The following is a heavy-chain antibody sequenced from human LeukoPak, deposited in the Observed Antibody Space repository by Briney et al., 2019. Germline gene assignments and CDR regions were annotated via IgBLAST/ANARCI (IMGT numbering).Heavy chain of an antibody. J-gene: IGHJ4*02. CDR3: AKDRHCSSTSCYSYDY. V-gene: IGHV3-30*18. D-gene: IGHD2-2*02. CDR1: GFTFSSYG. Sequence: HPGGSLRLSCAASGFTFSSYGMHWVRQAPGKGLEWVAVISYDGSNKYYADSVKGRFTISRDNSKNTLYLQMNSLRAEDTAVYYCAKDRHCSSTSCYSYDYWGQGTLVTVSS. CDR2: ISYDGSNK.